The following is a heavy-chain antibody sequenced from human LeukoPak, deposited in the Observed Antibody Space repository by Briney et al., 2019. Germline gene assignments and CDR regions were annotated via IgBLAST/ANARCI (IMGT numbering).Heavy chain of an antibody. V-gene: IGHV3-23*01. J-gene: IGHJ6*03. Sequence: GGSLRLSCAASGFTFSSYGMSWVRQAPGKGLEWGSAISGRGGSTYYADSVKGRFTISRDNSKHTLYLQMNSLRAEDTAVYYCAKVASGWYYYYYYMDVWGKGTTVTVSS. CDR2: ISGRGGST. CDR1: GFTFSSYG. CDR3: AKVASGWYYYYYYMDV. D-gene: IGHD6-19*01.